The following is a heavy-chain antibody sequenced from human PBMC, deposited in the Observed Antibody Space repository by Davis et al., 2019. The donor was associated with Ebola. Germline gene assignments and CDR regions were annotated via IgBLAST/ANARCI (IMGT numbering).Heavy chain of an antibody. Sequence: PGGSLRLSCAASGFTFSSYDMHWVRQATGKGLEWVSAIGNAGDTYYPGSVKGRFTISREKAKNSLYLQMNSLRGEDTAVYYCARAGFGEIYFDYWGQGTLVTVSS. CDR2: IGNAGDT. D-gene: IGHD3-10*01. CDR1: GFTFSSYD. CDR3: ARAGFGEIYFDY. J-gene: IGHJ4*02. V-gene: IGHV3-13*01.